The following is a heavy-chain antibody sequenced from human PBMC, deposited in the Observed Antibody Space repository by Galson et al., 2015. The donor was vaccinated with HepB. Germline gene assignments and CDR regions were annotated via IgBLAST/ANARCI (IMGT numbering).Heavy chain of an antibody. V-gene: IGHV1-2*02. D-gene: IGHD1-26*01. Sequence: SVKVSCKASGYTFTGYYMHWVRQAPGQGLEWMGWINPNSGGTNYAQKFQGRVTMTRDPSISTAYMELSRLRSDDTAVYYCARDLRNAYSGSGGSWGQGTLVTVSS. J-gene: IGHJ5*02. CDR3: ARDLRNAYSGSGGS. CDR2: INPNSGGT. CDR1: GYTFTGYY.